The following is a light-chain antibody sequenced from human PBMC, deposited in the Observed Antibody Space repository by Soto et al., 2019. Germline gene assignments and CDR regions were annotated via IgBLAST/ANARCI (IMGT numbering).Light chain of an antibody. J-gene: IGKJ1*01. CDR3: QHNNRYST. Sequence: DIQMTQSPSTLSASVGDRVTITCRASQSISSWLAWYQQKPGKAPKLPIYKACSLDSGVPPRFSGSGSGTDFNLTTIRLQPDDFASYYWQHNNRYSTFGRGAKVEIK. CDR2: KAC. CDR1: QSISSW. V-gene: IGKV1-5*03.